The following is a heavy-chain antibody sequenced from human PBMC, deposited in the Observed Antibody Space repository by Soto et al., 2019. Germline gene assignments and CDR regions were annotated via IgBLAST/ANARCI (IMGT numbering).Heavy chain of an antibody. CDR3: ETDGASIGESSGGSCYSEYFQH. J-gene: IGHJ1*01. V-gene: IGHV3-21*01. Sequence: GGSLRLSCAASGFTFSSYSMNWVRQAPGKGLEWVSSISSSSSYIYYADSVKGRFTISRDNAKNSLYLQMNSLRAEDTAVYDGETDGASIGESSGGSCYSEYFQHWGQGTLVTVSS. D-gene: IGHD2-15*01. CDR1: GFTFSSYS. CDR2: ISSSSSYI.